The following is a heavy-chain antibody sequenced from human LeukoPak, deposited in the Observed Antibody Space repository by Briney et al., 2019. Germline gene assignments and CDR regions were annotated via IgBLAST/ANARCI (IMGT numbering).Heavy chain of an antibody. J-gene: IGHJ6*03. CDR1: GFTFDDYG. V-gene: IGHV3-23*01. CDR3: AKGLTNHYYYYMDV. CDR2: ISGSGGST. Sequence: GGSLRLSCAASGFTFDDYGMSWVRQAPGKGLEWVSAISGSGGSTYYADSVKGRFTIPRDNSKNTLYLQMNSLRAEDTAVYYCAKGLTNHYYYYMDVWGKGTTVTISS. D-gene: IGHD2-8*01.